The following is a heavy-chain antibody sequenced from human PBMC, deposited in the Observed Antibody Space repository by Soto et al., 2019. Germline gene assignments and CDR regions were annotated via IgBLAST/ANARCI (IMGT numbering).Heavy chain of an antibody. V-gene: IGHV1-69*13. CDR1: GGTFSSYA. D-gene: IGHD1-20*01. Sequence: SVKVSCKASGGTFSSYAISWVRQAPGQGLEWMGGIIPIFGTANYAQKFQGRVTITADESTSTAYMELSSLRSEDTAVYYCARHFQYKEVDGLYYYYGIDAWGQGTSVTVSS. CDR2: IIPIFGTA. CDR3: ARHFQYKEVDGLYYYYGIDA. J-gene: IGHJ6*02.